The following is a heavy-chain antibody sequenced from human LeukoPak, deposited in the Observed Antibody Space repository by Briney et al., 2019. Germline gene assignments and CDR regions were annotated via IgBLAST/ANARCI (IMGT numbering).Heavy chain of an antibody. CDR1: GGTFISYA. V-gene: IGHV1-69*13. J-gene: IGHJ3*02. CDR2: IIPIFGTA. Sequence: GASVKVSCKASGGTFISYAISWVRQAPGQGLEWMGGIIPIFGTANYAQKFQGRVTITADESTSTAYMELSSLRSEDTAVYYCARGGDYGDYVGHAFDIWGQGTMVTVSS. D-gene: IGHD4-17*01. CDR3: ARGGDYGDYVGHAFDI.